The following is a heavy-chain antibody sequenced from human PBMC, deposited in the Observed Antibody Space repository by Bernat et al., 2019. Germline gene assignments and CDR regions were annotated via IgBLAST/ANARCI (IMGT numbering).Heavy chain of an antibody. J-gene: IGHJ4*02. V-gene: IGHV3-30*18. CDR3: AKDLRVTFGGADY. Sequence: QVQLVESGGGVVQPGRSLRLSCAASRFTFSSYGMHWVRQAPGKGLEWVAVISYDGSNKYYADSVKGRFTISRDNSKNTLYLQMNSLRAEDTAVYYCAKDLRVTFGGADYWGQGTLVTVSS. CDR2: ISYDGSNK. CDR1: RFTFSSYG. D-gene: IGHD3-16*01.